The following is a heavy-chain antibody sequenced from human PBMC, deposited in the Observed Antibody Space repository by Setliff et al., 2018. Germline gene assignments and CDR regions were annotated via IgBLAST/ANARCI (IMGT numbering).Heavy chain of an antibody. CDR2: ITSSDAST. V-gene: IGHV3-23*01. D-gene: IGHD6-19*01. Sequence: GGSLRLSCVASGFTFSIYSMSWVRQAPGKGLEWVSTITSSDASTYYADSVKGRFTISRDNSKNTLFLQMSSLRADDTAVYYCAKLIQQWLVDWGQGTLVTVSS. CDR3: AKLIQQWLVD. CDR1: GFTFSIYS. J-gene: IGHJ4*02.